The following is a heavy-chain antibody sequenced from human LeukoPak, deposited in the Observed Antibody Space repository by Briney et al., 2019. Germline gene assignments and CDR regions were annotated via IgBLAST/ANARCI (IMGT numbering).Heavy chain of an antibody. J-gene: IGHJ3*02. D-gene: IGHD7-27*01. Sequence: GGSLRLSCAASGFPFSSYAMSWVRQAPGKGLEWVSAIGTAGDTYYPGSVKGRFTISRENAKNSLYLQMNSLRAGDTAVYYCARARSGAFDIWGQGTMVTVSS. CDR3: ARARSGAFDI. V-gene: IGHV3-13*01. CDR2: IGTAGDT. CDR1: GFPFSSYA.